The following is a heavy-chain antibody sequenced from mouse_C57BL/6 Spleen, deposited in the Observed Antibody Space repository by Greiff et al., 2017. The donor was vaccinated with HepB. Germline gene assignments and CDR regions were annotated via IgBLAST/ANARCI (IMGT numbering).Heavy chain of an antibody. D-gene: IGHD1-1*01. V-gene: IGHV1-80*01. CDR2: IYPGDGDT. CDR1: GYAFSSYW. J-gene: IGHJ2*01. Sequence: QVQLQQSGAELVKPGASVKISCKASGYAFSSYWMNWVKQRPGKGLEWIGQIYPGDGDTNYNGKFKGKATLTADKSSSTAYMQLSSLTSEDSAVYFWARSGTTVVAYYFDYWGQGTTLTVSS. CDR3: ARSGTTVVAYYFDY.